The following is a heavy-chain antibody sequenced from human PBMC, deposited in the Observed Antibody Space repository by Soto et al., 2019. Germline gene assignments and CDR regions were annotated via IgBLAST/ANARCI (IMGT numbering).Heavy chain of an antibody. D-gene: IGHD1-26*01. V-gene: IGHV3-15*07. J-gene: IGHJ4*02. CDR3: TTAIGGSYYFDY. Sequence: EVQLVESGGGLVKPGGSLRLSCAASGFTFSNAWMNWVRQAPVKGLEWVGRIKSKTDGGTTDYAAPVKGRFTISRDDSKNTLYLQMNSLKTEDTAVYYCTTAIGGSYYFDYWGQGTLVTVSS. CDR1: GFTFSNAW. CDR2: IKSKTDGGTT.